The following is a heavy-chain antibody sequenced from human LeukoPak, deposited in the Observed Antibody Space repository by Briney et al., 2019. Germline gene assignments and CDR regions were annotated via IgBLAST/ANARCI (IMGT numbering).Heavy chain of an antibody. CDR1: GFTVSSNY. CDR2: IYSGGST. Sequence: GGSLRLSCAASGFTVSSNYMSWVRQAPGKGLEWVSVIYSGGSTYYADSVKGRFTISRDNSKNTLYLQMNSLRAEDTAGYYCARASQDDAFDIWGQGTMVTVSS. V-gene: IGHV3-66*01. J-gene: IGHJ3*02. CDR3: ARASQDDAFDI.